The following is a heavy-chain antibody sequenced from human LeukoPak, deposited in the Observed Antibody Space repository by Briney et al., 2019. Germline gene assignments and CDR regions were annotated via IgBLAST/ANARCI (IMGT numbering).Heavy chain of an antibody. Sequence: SETLSLTCTVSGYSISSNYYWGWIRQPPGKGLEWLGSIYYSGSTYYNPSLKSRVTISVDTSKNQFSLKLSSVTAADTAVYYRAREGAGDRRSDYWGQGTLVTVSS. D-gene: IGHD2-21*01. CDR3: AREGAGDRRSDY. CDR2: IYYSGST. CDR1: GYSISSNYY. V-gene: IGHV4-38-2*02. J-gene: IGHJ4*02.